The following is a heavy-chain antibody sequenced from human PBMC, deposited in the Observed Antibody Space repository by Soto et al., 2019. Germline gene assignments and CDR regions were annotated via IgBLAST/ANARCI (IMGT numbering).Heavy chain of an antibody. V-gene: IGHV4-59*01. CDR1: GDSINNYY. D-gene: IGHD3-3*01. J-gene: IGHJ4*02. CDR3: ARESKWSGYFDY. CDR2: INYSGTT. Sequence: SGTLSLTCTVTGDSINNYYWSWIRQPPGKGLEWIGYINYSGTTDYNPSFKSRVTISVDTSRNQFFLELTSVTAADTAVYYCARESKWSGYFDYWGQGPLVPVSS.